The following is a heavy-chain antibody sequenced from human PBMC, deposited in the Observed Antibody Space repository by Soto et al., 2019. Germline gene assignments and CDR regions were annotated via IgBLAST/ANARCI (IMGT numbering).Heavy chain of an antibody. D-gene: IGHD3-10*01. CDR2: INHSGST. J-gene: IGHJ4*02. CDR1: GGSFSGYY. CDR3: ARRITMVRGVIYFDY. Sequence: QVQLQQWGAGLLKPSETLSLTCAVYGGSFSGYYWSWIRQPPGKGLEWIGEINHSGSTNYNPSLKSRVTISVDTSKNQFSLKLSSVTAADTAVYYCARRITMVRGVIYFDYWGQGTLVTVSS. V-gene: IGHV4-34*01.